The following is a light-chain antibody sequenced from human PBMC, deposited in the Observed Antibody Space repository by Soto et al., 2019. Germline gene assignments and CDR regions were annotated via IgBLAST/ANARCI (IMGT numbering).Light chain of an antibody. CDR2: GTS. Sequence: LLSQSPAILSLSRGEISTLSCRSSQSVPSTYFAWYQQKAGQPPRLLISGTSNRATGIPDRFSGSGSGTDFTLTISRLEPEDFAVYFCQQFGNSPWTFGQGTKVDIK. V-gene: IGKV3-20*01. CDR3: QQFGNSPWT. J-gene: IGKJ1*01. CDR1: QSVPSTY.